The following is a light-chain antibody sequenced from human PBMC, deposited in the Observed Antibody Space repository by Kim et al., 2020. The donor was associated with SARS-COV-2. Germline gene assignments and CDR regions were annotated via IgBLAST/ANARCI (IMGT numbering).Light chain of an antibody. CDR2: KDS. J-gene: IGLJ3*02. Sequence: SYELTQPSSVSVSPGQTARITCSGDVLAKKYAQWFQQKPGQAPVLVIYKDSERPSGIPERFSGSSSGNTVTLTISGAQVEDEADYYCYSAADNAWVFGGGTKLTVL. V-gene: IGLV3-27*01. CDR1: VLAKKY. CDR3: YSAADNAWV.